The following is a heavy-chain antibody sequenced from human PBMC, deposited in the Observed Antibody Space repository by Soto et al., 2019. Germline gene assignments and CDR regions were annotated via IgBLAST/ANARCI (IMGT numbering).Heavy chain of an antibody. CDR3: ARGRLYYYDSSDY. V-gene: IGHV3-48*04. Sequence: PGGSLRLSCAASGFSFRNYAMSWVRQAPGKGLEWISTLTGSSSTTNYADSVKGRFTISRDNAKNTVYLQMNSLTAEDTAMYYCARGRLYYYDSSDYWGQGTLVTVSS. D-gene: IGHD3-22*01. CDR2: LTGSSSTT. CDR1: GFSFRNYA. J-gene: IGHJ4*02.